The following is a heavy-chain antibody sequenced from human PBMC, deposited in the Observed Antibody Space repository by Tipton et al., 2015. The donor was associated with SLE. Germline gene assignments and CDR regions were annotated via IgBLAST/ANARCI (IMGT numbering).Heavy chain of an antibody. V-gene: IGHV3-7*03. D-gene: IGHD3-22*01. Sequence: SLRLSCSASGFIFSNFCMIWVANIKVDGSDKQYVDSVKGRFTISRDNARNTLYLQMNSLRAEDTAFYYCAKDMGERILRLLDTPLDHWGQGTLVTVSS. CDR1: GFIFSNFC. J-gene: IGHJ4*02. CDR2: IKVDGSDK. CDR3: AKDMGERILRLLDTPLDH.